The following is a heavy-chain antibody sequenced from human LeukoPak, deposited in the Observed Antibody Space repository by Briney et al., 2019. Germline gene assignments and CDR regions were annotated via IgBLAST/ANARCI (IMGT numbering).Heavy chain of an antibody. J-gene: IGHJ4*02. CDR2: ISPSGGST. V-gene: IGHV1-46*01. Sequence: ASVKVSCKAFGYTFTRYYMHWVRQAPGQGPEWMGVISPSGGSTTYAQKFQGRVTLTRDMSTSTDYLELSSLRSEDTAVYYCASQYYYASGTYYNSWGQGTRVTVSS. CDR3: ASQYYYASGTYYNS. D-gene: IGHD3-10*01. CDR1: GYTFTRYY.